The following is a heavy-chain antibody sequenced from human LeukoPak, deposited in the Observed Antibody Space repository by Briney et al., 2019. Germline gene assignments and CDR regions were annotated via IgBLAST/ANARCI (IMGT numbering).Heavy chain of an antibody. V-gene: IGHV3-48*02. Sequence: GGSLRLSCAASGVAFTGYCMNWVRQAPGGGLEWVSYISYSGGMIYYADSLKVRFTISRDNAKTSLYLQMDSLRDEDTAVYYCARVGPTRYYYYMDVWGKGTTVTVSS. CDR2: ISYSGGMI. J-gene: IGHJ6*03. CDR3: ARVGPTRYYYYMDV. CDR1: GVAFTGYC.